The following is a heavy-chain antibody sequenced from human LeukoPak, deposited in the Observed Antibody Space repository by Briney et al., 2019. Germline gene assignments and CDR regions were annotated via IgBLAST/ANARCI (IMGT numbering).Heavy chain of an antibody. V-gene: IGHV1-18*01. CDR1: GYTFTSYG. CDR2: ISAYNGNT. D-gene: IGHD6-13*01. Sequence: ASVKVSCKASGYTFTSYGISWARQAPGQGLEWMGWISAYNGNTNYAQKLQGRVTMTTDTSTSTAYMELRSLRSDDTAVYYCARDPWRAAAGPTDDYWGQGTLVTVSS. CDR3: ARDPWRAAAGPTDDY. J-gene: IGHJ4*02.